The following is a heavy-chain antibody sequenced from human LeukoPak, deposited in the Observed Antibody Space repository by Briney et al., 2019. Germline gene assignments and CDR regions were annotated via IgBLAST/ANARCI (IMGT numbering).Heavy chain of an antibody. Sequence: ASVKVSCRASGGTFSSYAISWVRQAPGQGLEWMGGIIPIFGIANYAQKFQGRVTITADKSTSTAYMELSSLRSEDTAVYYCASQMRGDYGDYVGRYYFDYWGQGTLVTVSS. CDR3: ASQMRGDYGDYVGRYYFDY. D-gene: IGHD4-17*01. J-gene: IGHJ4*02. CDR1: GGTFSSYA. CDR2: IIPIFGIA. V-gene: IGHV1-69*10.